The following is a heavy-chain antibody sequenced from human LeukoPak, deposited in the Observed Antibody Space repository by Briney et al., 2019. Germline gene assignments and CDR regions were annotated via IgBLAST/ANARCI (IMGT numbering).Heavy chain of an antibody. J-gene: IGHJ4*02. V-gene: IGHV4-39*07. CDR1: VGSLSSNRHY. Sequence: SETLSLTCTVSVGSLSSNRHYWGCIRQPPGKGLEWIGNIYYGGSTYYNPSLKSRVTISVDTSKNQFSLKLSSVTAADTAVYYCARGLAAAGTSYFDYWGQGTLVTVSS. CDR3: ARGLAAAGTSYFDY. D-gene: IGHD6-13*01. CDR2: IYYGGST.